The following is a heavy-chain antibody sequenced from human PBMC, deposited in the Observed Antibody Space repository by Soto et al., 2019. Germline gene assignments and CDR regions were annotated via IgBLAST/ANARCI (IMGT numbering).Heavy chain of an antibody. CDR2: ISGSGGST. CDR3: AKGYDFGSGLYLDY. J-gene: IGHJ4*02. D-gene: IGHD3-3*01. V-gene: IGHV3-23*01. CDR1: GFTFSSYA. Sequence: PGWSLRLSCAASGFTFSSYAMSWVRQAPGKGLEWVSSISGSGGSTYYADSVKGRFTISRDNSKNTLYLQMNSRRAEDTGVYYCAKGYDFGSGLYLDYSGQGTLFIVSS.